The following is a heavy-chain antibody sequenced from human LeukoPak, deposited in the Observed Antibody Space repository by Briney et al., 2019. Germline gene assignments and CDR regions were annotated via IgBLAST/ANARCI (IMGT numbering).Heavy chain of an antibody. Sequence: GGSLRLSCAASGFTFSSYTMNWVRQAPGKGLEWVSYISSTSSAIYYAESVKGRFTISRDNAKNSLYLQMNSLRAEDTAVYYCARERGSSGYYYPYFDYWGQGTLVTVSS. CDR2: ISSTSSAI. D-gene: IGHD3-22*01. CDR1: GFTFSSYT. J-gene: IGHJ4*02. V-gene: IGHV3-48*01. CDR3: ARERGSSGYYYPYFDY.